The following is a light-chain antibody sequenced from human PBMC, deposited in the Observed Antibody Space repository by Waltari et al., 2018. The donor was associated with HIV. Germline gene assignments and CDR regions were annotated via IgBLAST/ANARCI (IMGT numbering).Light chain of an antibody. J-gene: IGLJ2*01. Sequence: QSVLTQPPSASGTPGQRVTISCSGISSNIGINDVSWYQNRPGTAPKLLIFTNNRRPSWVPDRFSASESGTSASLAISALQADDEADYYGAAWDGSLRGGVFGGVTKLTV. V-gene: IGLV1-47*01. CDR1: SSNIGIND. CDR2: TNN. CDR3: AAWDGSLRGGV.